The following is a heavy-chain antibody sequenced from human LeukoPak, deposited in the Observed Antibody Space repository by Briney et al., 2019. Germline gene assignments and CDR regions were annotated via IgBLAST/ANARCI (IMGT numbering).Heavy chain of an antibody. CDR2: INHSGST. J-gene: IGHJ4*02. CDR1: GGSFSGYY. D-gene: IGHD2/OR15-2a*01. CDR3: ARNRIFDY. V-gene: IGHV4-34*01. Sequence: PSETLSLTCAVYGGSFSGYYWGWIRQPPGKGLEWIGEINHSGSTNYNPSLKSRVTISGDTSKNQFSLQLSSVTAADTAVYYCARNRIFDYWGQGTLVTVSS.